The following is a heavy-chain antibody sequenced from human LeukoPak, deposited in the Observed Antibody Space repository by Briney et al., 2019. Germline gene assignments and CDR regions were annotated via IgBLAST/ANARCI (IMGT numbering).Heavy chain of an antibody. CDR2: IYYSGST. Sequence: PSQTLSLTCTVSGGSISSGDYYWSWIRQPPGKGLEWIGYIYYSGSTYYNPSLKSRVIISVDTSKNQFSLKLSSVTAADTAVYYCARRYYDILTGYYSFDYWGQGTLVTVSS. D-gene: IGHD3-9*01. CDR3: ARRYYDILTGYYSFDY. V-gene: IGHV4-30-4*01. CDR1: GGSISSGDYY. J-gene: IGHJ4*02.